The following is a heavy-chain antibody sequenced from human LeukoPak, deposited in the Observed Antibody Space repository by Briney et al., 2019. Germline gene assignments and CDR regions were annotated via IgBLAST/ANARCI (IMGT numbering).Heavy chain of an antibody. J-gene: IGHJ4*02. V-gene: IGHV4-59*12. CDR2: IYYSGST. CDR1: GGSIRSYY. D-gene: IGHD3-22*01. CDR3: AREEGTYYFDGSGYFAY. Sequence: SETLSLTCTVSGGSIRSYYWSWIRQPPGKGLEWIGYIYYSGSTNYNPSLKSRVTISVDTSKNQFSLKLSSVTAADTAVYYCAREEGTYYFDGSGYFAYWGQGTLVTVSS.